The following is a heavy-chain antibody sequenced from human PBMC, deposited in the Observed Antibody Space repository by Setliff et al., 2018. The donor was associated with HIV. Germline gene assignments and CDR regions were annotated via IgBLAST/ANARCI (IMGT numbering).Heavy chain of an antibody. CDR3: ARDVFVDTPMVLGY. CDR2: INHSGST. Sequence: SETLSLTCAVYGGSFSGYYWNWIRQPPGKGLEWIGEINHSGSTNYNPSLKSRVTMSLDTSKNQFSLKLSSVTAADTAVYYCARDVFVDTPMVLGYWGQGTPVTVS. J-gene: IGHJ4*02. V-gene: IGHV4-34*01. D-gene: IGHD5-18*01. CDR1: GGSFSGYY.